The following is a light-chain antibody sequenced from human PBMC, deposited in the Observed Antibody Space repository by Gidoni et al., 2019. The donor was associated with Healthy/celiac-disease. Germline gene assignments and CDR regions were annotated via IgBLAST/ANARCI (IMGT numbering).Light chain of an antibody. CDR3: SSYTSSSTLSVV. Sequence: QSALTQPASVSGSPGQSITISCTGTSSDVGGYNYVSWYQQHPGKAPKLMIYEFSNRPSGVSNRFYGSKSGNTTSLTISGLQAEDEADYYCSSYTSSSTLSVVFGGGTKLTVL. CDR2: EFS. J-gene: IGLJ2*01. CDR1: SSDVGGYNY. V-gene: IGLV2-14*01.